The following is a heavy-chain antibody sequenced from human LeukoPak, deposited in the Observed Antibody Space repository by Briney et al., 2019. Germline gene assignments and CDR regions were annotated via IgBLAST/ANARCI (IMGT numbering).Heavy chain of an antibody. Sequence: SVKVSCKASGGTFSSYAISWVRQAPGQGLEWMGGIIPIFGTANYAQKFQGRVTITADESTSTAYMELSSLRSEDTAVYYCARGIRDFWSGYHHHYFDYWGQGTLVTVSS. J-gene: IGHJ4*02. CDR2: IIPIFGTA. V-gene: IGHV1-69*13. D-gene: IGHD3-3*01. CDR1: GGTFSSYA. CDR3: ARGIRDFWSGYHHHYFDY.